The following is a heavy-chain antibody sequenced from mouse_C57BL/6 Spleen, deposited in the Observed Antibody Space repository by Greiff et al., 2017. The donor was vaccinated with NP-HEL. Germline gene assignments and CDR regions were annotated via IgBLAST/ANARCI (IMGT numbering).Heavy chain of an antibody. CDR2: INPSNGGT. CDR1: GYTFTSYW. Sequence: VQLQQPGTELVKPGASVKLSCKASGYTFTSYWMHWVKQRPGQGLEWIGNINPSNGGTNYNEKFKSKATLTVDKSSSTAYMQLSSLTSEDSAVYYCAYQGITTIPWFAYWGQGTLVTVSA. J-gene: IGHJ3*01. D-gene: IGHD1-1*01. CDR3: AYQGITTIPWFAY. V-gene: IGHV1-53*01.